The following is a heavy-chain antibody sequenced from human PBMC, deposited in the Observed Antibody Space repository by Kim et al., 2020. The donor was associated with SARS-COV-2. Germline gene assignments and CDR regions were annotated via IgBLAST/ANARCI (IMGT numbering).Heavy chain of an antibody. CDR1: GGSISSSNW. D-gene: IGHD3-22*01. Sequence: SETLSLTCAVSGGSISSSNWWSWVRQPPGKGLEWIGEIYHSGSTNYNPSLKSRVTISVDKSKNQFSLKLSSVTAADTAVYYCARVRYYDSSGYSYYGMDVWGQGTTVTVSS. V-gene: IGHV4-4*02. CDR2: IYHSGST. J-gene: IGHJ6*02. CDR3: ARVRYYDSSGYSYYGMDV.